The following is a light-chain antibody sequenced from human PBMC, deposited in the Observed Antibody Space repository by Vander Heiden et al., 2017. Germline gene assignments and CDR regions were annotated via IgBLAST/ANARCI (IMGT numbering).Light chain of an antibody. CDR1: SGDVGGYNY. CDR2: EVN. V-gene: IGLV2-8*01. CDR3: SSYAGGNYVV. Sequence: QSALTQPSPAFGSPGPSVTISCTGTSGDVGGYNYVSWYQPHPGKAPKLMIYEVNARPSGVPYRFSGSKSGNTASLTVSGLEAESEGDYYCSSYAGGNYVVFGGGTKLTVL. J-gene: IGLJ3*02.